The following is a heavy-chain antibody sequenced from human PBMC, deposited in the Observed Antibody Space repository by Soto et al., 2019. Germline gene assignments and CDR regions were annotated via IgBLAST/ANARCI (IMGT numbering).Heavy chain of an antibody. J-gene: IGHJ4*02. CDR1: GGSISSSDW. Sequence: QVQLQESGPGLVKPSGTLSLTCAVSGGSISSSDWWSWVRQPPGKGLEWIGEIYHSGSTNYNPSLKSRVTVSVDKSKNQFSLKLSSVTAADTAVYYCASTLEYYYDSSGYIVWGQGTLVTVSS. V-gene: IGHV4-4*02. CDR2: IYHSGST. D-gene: IGHD3-22*01. CDR3: ASTLEYYYDSSGYIV.